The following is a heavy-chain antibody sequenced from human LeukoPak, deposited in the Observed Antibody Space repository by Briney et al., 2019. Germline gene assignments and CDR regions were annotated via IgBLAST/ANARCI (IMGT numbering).Heavy chain of an antibody. CDR3: ATTYGSGIIP. J-gene: IGHJ5*02. D-gene: IGHD3-10*01. V-gene: IGHV3-21*01. Sequence: GGSLRLSCAASGFTFSSYSMNWVRQAPGKGLEWVSSISSSSSYIYYADSVKGRFTISRDNAKNPLYLQMNTLRAEDTAVYYCATTYGSGIIPWGQGTLVTVSS. CDR1: GFTFSSYS. CDR2: ISSSSSYI.